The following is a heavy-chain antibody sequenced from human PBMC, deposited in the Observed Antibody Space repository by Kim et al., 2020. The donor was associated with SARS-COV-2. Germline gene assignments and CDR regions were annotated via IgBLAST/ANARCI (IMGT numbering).Heavy chain of an antibody. V-gene: IGHV4-39*01. J-gene: IGHJ6*02. CDR2: IYYSGST. CDR3: ARLIASERVVSYYYYGMDV. Sequence: SETLSLTCTVSGGSISSSSYYWGWIRQPPGKGLEWIGSIYYSGSTYYNPSLKSRVTISVDTSKNQFSLKLSSVTAADTAVYYCARLIASERVVSYYYYGMDVWGQGTTVTVSS. CDR1: GGSISSSSYY. D-gene: IGHD3-3*01.